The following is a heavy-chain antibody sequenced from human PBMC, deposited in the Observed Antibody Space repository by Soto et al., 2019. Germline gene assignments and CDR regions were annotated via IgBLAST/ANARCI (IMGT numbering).Heavy chain of an antibody. J-gene: IGHJ6*02. CDR1: GFSLSTSGVG. CDR3: AHRRPYYGSGSQDYYYGMDV. D-gene: IGHD3-10*01. Sequence: SGPTLVNPTQTLTLTCTFSGFSLSTSGVGVGWIRQPPGKALEWLALIYWNDDKRYSPSLKSRLTITKDTSKNQVVLTMTNMDPVDTATYYCAHRRPYYGSGSQDYYYGMDVWGQGTTVTVSS. CDR2: IYWNDDK. V-gene: IGHV2-5*01.